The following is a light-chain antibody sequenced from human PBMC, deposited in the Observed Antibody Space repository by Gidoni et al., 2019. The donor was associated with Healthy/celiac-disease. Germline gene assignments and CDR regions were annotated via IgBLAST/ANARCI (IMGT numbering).Light chain of an antibody. J-gene: IGKJ2*01. Sequence: EIGLTPAPGTLFLSPGERATLSCRASQSVSSSYLAWYQQKPGQAPRLLIYGASSRATGIPDRFSGSGSGTDFTLTISRLEPEDFAVYYCQQYDSSPRYTFGQGTKLEIK. V-gene: IGKV3-20*01. CDR2: GAS. CDR1: QSVSSSY. CDR3: QQYDSSPRYT.